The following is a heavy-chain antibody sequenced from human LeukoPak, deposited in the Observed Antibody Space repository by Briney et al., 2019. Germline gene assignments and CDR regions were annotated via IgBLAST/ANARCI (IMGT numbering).Heavy chain of an antibody. CDR2: IYSSGGA. CDR3: AGDVRYASGWSTPES. V-gene: IGHV4-4*07. CDR1: GGSIINHY. Sequence: SETLSLTCTVSGGSIINHYWSWIRQPAGKGLEWIGRIYSSGGANYSPSLKSRVSMSIDTSNNHFSLNLTSVTAADTALYFCAGDVRYASGWSTPESWGQGTLVTVSS. D-gene: IGHD6-19*01. J-gene: IGHJ5*02.